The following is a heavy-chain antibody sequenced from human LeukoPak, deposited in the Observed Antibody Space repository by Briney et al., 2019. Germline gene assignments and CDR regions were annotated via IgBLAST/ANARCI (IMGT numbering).Heavy chain of an antibody. Sequence: GGSLRLSCAAAGFIFSDNAMHWVRQAAGKGLEWVAGNSWNADTIGYADSVKGRFTISRDSAKNTLYLQMNSLELEDTALYYCTKSGHLGSCYTAYFDYWGHGTLVTVSS. CDR1: GFIFSDNA. D-gene: IGHD3-3*02. CDR3: TKSGHLGSCYTAYFDY. V-gene: IGHV3-9*01. J-gene: IGHJ4*01. CDR2: NSWNADTI.